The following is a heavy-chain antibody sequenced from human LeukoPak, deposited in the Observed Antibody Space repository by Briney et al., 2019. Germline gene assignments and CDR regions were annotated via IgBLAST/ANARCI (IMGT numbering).Heavy chain of an antibody. CDR3: AKESDSGYHSEGPKT. CDR1: GFVLSDYG. J-gene: IGHJ5*02. CDR2: VRNDGSNE. D-gene: IGHD5-12*01. Sequence: GGSLRLSCTASGFVLSDYGMHWVRQAPGKGLEWVAFVRNDGSNEYYVGSVEGRFTISRDKSKNTLYLQMNSLRAEDTAVYSCAKESDSGYHSEGPKTWGLGTLVTVSS. V-gene: IGHV3-30*02.